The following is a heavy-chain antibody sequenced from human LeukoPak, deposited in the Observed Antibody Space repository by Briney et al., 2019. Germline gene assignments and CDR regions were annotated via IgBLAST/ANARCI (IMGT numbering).Heavy chain of an antibody. V-gene: IGHV3-64D*06. Sequence: GTSLRLSCAASGFTFSSYAMHWVRQAPGKGLEYVSAITADGVDTYYADSVKGRFTISRDNSKNTLYLQMSNLRTEDTAVYYCVKRTAGSGSPPFDYWGQGTLVTVSS. CDR3: VKRTAGSGSPPFDY. CDR1: GFTFSSYA. CDR2: ITADGVDT. D-gene: IGHD3-10*01. J-gene: IGHJ4*02.